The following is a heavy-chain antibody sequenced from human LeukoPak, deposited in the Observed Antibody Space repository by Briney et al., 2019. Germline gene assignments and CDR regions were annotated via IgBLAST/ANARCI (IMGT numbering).Heavy chain of an antibody. D-gene: IGHD2-21*01. J-gene: IGHJ4*02. V-gene: IGHV3-21*01. Sequence: GGSLRLSCVASGFTFSSYSMNWVRQAPGKGLEWVSSISSSSSYIYYADSVKGRFTISRDNAKNSLYLQMNSLRAEDTAVYYCARDQGIMFFDNWGQGTLVTVSS. CDR3: ARDQGIMFFDN. CDR2: ISSSSSYI. CDR1: GFTFSSYS.